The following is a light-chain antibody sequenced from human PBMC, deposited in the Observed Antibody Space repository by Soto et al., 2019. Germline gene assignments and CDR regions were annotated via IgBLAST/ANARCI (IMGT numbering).Light chain of an antibody. Sequence: EIVLTQSPATLSLSPGERATLSCRASQSVGSYFAWYQQKPGQAPRLLIYDASNRATAIPARFSGSGSGTDFTLTISSLEPDDFAFYYCQQRGNWPVTFGQGTRVDIK. J-gene: IGKJ1*01. CDR2: DAS. CDR1: QSVGSY. CDR3: QQRGNWPVT. V-gene: IGKV3-11*01.